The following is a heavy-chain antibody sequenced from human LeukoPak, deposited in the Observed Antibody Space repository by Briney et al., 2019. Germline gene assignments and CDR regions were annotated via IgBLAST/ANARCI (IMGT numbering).Heavy chain of an antibody. CDR2: IYSGGST. J-gene: IGHJ3*02. D-gene: IGHD6-19*01. CDR1: GFTVSSNY. Sequence: PGGSLRLSCAASGFTVSSNYMSWVRQAPGKGLEWVSVIYSGGSTYYADSVKGRFTISRHNSKNTLYLQMNSLRAEDTAVYYCARSSSGWLDAFDIWGQGAMVTVSS. CDR3: ARSSSGWLDAFDI. V-gene: IGHV3-53*04.